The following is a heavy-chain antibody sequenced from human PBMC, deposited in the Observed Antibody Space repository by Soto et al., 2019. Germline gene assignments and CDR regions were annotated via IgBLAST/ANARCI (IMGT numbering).Heavy chain of an antibody. J-gene: IGHJ4*02. CDR3: AVGGSSNDY. D-gene: IGHD3-16*01. CDR2: IISIFGTA. V-gene: IGHV1-69*01. Sequence: QLQLVQSGDEVTKPGSSVKVSCKASGGTFSSYASTWVRQAPGQGLEWTGGIISIFGTANYAQKFQGRVTIPAEESSSPAYIELSSLRSEDTAVYYCAVGGSSNDYWGQGTLVTVSS. CDR1: GGTFSSYA.